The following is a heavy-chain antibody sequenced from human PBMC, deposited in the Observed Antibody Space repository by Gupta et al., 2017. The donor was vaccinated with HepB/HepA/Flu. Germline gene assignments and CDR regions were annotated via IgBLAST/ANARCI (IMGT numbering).Heavy chain of an antibody. Sequence: EVQLLESGGGLVQPGGSLRLSCAASGFTFSSYAMSWVRQAPGKGLEWVAAISGSGGSTYYEDSVKGRFTISRDNSKNTLYLQMKSLRAEDTAVYYCAKGKAASVVVVAADYGGQGTLVTVSS. D-gene: IGHD2-15*01. CDR1: GFTFSSYA. CDR3: AKGKAASVVVVAADY. J-gene: IGHJ4*02. CDR2: ISGSGGST. V-gene: IGHV3-23*02.